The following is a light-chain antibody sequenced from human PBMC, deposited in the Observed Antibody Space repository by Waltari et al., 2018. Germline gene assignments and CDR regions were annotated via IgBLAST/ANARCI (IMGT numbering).Light chain of an antibody. CDR1: QSVSSSY. CDR3: QQYGSSPPAYT. Sequence: EIVLTQDPGTQSWSPGERAHLSCRASQSVSSSYLAWYQQKPGQAPRLLIYGASSRATGIPDRFSGSGSGTDFTLTISRLEPEDFAVYYCQQYGSSPPAYTFGQGTKLEIK. J-gene: IGKJ2*01. V-gene: IGKV3-20*01. CDR2: GAS.